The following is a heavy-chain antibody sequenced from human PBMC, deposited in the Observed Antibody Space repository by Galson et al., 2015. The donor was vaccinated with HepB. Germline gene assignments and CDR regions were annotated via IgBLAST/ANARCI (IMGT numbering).Heavy chain of an antibody. CDR3: ARDLGLGGAFDI. Sequence: SVKVSCKASGGTFSSYAISWVRQAPGQGLEWMGGIIPIFGTANYAQKFQGRVTITADESTSTAYMELSSLRSEDTAVYYCARDLGLGGAFDIWGQATMVTVSS. J-gene: IGHJ3*02. CDR1: GGTFSSYA. V-gene: IGHV1-69*13. D-gene: IGHD4-23*01. CDR2: IIPIFGTA.